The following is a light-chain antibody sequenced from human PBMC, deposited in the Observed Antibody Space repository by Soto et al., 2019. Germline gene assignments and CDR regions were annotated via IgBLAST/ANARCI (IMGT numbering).Light chain of an antibody. CDR2: GAS. V-gene: IGKV3-20*01. Sequence: EIVLTQSPGTLSLSPGERATLTCRASQSVSSSYLGWYQQKLGQAPRLLIYGASSRATGIPDRFSGSGSGTDFTLSISRLETEDFAVYYCQQYGSSPQTFGQGTKVEIK. CDR3: QQYGSSPQT. CDR1: QSVSSSY. J-gene: IGKJ1*01.